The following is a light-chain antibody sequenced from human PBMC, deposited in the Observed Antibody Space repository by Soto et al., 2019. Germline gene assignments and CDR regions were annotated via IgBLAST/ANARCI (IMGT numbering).Light chain of an antibody. Sequence: EIVMTQSPATLSVSPGERATLSCRASQSVSSNLAWYTQKPGQAPRLLIYVASTRATGIPARFSGSGSGTEFTRTINSLQSEDFAVYYCQQYNNWPWTFGQGTKVEIK. CDR1: QSVSSN. CDR2: VAS. J-gene: IGKJ1*01. CDR3: QQYNNWPWT. V-gene: IGKV3-15*01.